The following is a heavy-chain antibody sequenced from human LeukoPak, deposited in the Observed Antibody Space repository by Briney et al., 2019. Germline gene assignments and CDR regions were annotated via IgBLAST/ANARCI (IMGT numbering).Heavy chain of an antibody. CDR3: ARDLRQNYYDSSGYYFDY. CDR2: ISYDGSNK. V-gene: IGHV3-30*03. Sequence: GGSLRLSCAASGFTFRSYGMHWVRQAPGKGLEWVAVISYDGSNKYYADSVRGRFTISRDNSKSTLYLQMNSLRAEDTAVYYCARDLRQNYYDSSGYYFDYWGQGTLVTVSS. CDR1: GFTFRSYG. J-gene: IGHJ4*02. D-gene: IGHD3-22*01.